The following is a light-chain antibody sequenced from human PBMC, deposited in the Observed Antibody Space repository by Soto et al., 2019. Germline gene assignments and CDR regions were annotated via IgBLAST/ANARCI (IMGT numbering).Light chain of an antibody. Sequence: EIVLTKSPAPRSLSPGERATLSCRASQSVYTYLAGYQQKAGQAPSLLIYDASIMATGIPARFSGSGAGTDFTRTINSLVPEDVAVYYCQLRNNCPPGASVGGGTKVEIK. CDR1: QSVYTY. J-gene: IGKJ4*01. V-gene: IGKV3-11*01. CDR2: DAS. CDR3: QLRNNCPPGAS.